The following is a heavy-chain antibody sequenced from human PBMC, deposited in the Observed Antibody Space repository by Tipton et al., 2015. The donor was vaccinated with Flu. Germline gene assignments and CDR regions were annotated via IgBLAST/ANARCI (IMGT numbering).Heavy chain of an antibody. CDR2: IWYDGSNE. D-gene: IGHD3-9*01. CDR1: GFKFGNYG. J-gene: IGHJ4*02. V-gene: IGHV3-33*01. CDR3: ARVKTSFDWIDFLDS. Sequence: SLRLSCAASGFKFGNYGMHWVRQAPGKGLEWVAVIWYDGSNEYYEDSVKGRFTISRDNSKNTLYLQMNSLRAEDTAVYFCARVKTSFDWIDFLDSWGQGTLVTVSS.